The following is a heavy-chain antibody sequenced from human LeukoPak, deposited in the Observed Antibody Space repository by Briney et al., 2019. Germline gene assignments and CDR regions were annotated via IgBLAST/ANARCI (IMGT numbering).Heavy chain of an antibody. D-gene: IGHD3-3*01. CDR2: IYYSGST. J-gene: IGHJ6*02. CDR1: GGSISSSSYY. CDR3: ARDNSYDFWSGSWDYYGMDV. V-gene: IGHV4-39*07. Sequence: SETLSLTCTVSGGSISSSSYYWGWIRQPPGKGLEWIGSIYYSGSTYYNPSLKSRVTISVDTSKNQFSLKLTSVTAADTAVYYCARDNSYDFWSGSWDYYGMDVWGQGTTVTVSS.